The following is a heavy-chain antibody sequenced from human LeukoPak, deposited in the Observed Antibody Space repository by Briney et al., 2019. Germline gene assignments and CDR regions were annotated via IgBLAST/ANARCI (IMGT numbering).Heavy chain of an antibody. J-gene: IGHJ4*02. CDR1: GFTFSSYG. Sequence: GGTLRLSCAASGFTFSSYGMSWVRQAPGKGLEWVSAISGSGGSTYYADSVKGRFTISRDNSKNTLYLQMNSLRAEDTAVYYCAKDREGYGSGSYYNDWGQGTLVTVSS. CDR2: ISGSGGST. D-gene: IGHD3-10*01. V-gene: IGHV3-23*01. CDR3: AKDREGYGSGSYYND.